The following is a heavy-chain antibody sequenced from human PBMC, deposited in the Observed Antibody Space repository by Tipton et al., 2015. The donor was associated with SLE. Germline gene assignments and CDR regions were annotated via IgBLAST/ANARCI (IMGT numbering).Heavy chain of an antibody. CDR1: GGSISGYS. J-gene: IGHJ4*02. Sequence: TLSLTCTVSGGSISGYSWSWIRQPPGKGLEWIGSIYYSGSTYYNPSLKSRVTISVDTSKNQFSLKLSSVTAADTAVYYCASQVAAAVRTFDYWGQGTLVTVSS. V-gene: IGHV4-39*07. CDR3: ASQVAAAVRTFDY. D-gene: IGHD6-13*01. CDR2: IYYSGST.